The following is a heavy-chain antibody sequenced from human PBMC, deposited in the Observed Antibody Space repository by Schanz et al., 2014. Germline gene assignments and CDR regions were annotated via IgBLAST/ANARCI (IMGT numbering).Heavy chain of an antibody. CDR3: ARDGYSVVVISPTESFDI. CDR1: GFSFSDHA. Sequence: EVELVESGGGLVQPGGSLRLSCAASGFSFSDHAMDWVRQAAGKGLEWVSALSEGGGGTHYADSVRGRFTISSDSSKNTLYLQMNSLRAEDTAVYYCARDGYSVVVISPTESFDIWGQGTMVTVSS. D-gene: IGHD2-21*01. V-gene: IGHV3-23*04. CDR2: LSEGGGGT. J-gene: IGHJ3*02.